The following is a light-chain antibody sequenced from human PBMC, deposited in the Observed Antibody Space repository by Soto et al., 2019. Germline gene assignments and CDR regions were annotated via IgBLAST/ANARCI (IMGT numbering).Light chain of an antibody. Sequence: EIVLTQSPATLSLSPRDRAALSCRASQAVTNLAWYQHKPGQAPRLLIYHASTRATGIPAHFSGSGSGTDFTLSISSLEPQHVALYYCQQYSSWLRSFGGGTRVHIK. CDR1: QAVTN. V-gene: IGKV3-11*01. J-gene: IGKJ4*01. CDR2: HAS. CDR3: QQYSSWLRS.